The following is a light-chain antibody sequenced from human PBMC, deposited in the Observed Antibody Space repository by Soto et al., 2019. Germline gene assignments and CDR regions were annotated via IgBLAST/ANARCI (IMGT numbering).Light chain of an antibody. Sequence: EIVMTQSPATLSVSPGERATLSCRASQSVSSNLAWYQQKPGQAPRLLIYGASTRATGIPARFSGSGSGTEFTITISSMQYEDFVVYYCQQYNNWLPYTFGQGTKLEIK. CDR1: QSVSSN. CDR3: QQYNNWLPYT. CDR2: GAS. V-gene: IGKV3-15*01. J-gene: IGKJ2*01.